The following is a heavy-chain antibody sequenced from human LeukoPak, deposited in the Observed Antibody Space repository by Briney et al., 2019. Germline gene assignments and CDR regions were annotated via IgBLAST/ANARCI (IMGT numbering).Heavy chain of an antibody. CDR3: ARDRSSGSSLDT. D-gene: IGHD6-6*01. J-gene: IGHJ3*02. CDR2: IYPYSGDT. Sequence: GASVKVSCKASGYSFTGYYIHWVRQAPGQGLEWVGWIYPYSGDTNYAQNFQGRVTMTRDTSISTAYMELSSLKSDDTAVYYCARDRSSGSSLDTWGQGTMLTVSS. CDR1: GYSFTGYY. V-gene: IGHV1-2*02.